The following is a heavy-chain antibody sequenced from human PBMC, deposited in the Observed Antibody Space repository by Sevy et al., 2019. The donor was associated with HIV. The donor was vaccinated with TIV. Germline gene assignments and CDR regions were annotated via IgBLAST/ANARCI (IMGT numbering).Heavy chain of an antibody. CDR2: IFSSGST. CDR1: GFTVNDKY. V-gene: IGHV3-66*02. J-gene: IGHJ4*02. CDR3: VGLFLSYRSGWSYFDY. D-gene: IGHD6-19*01. Sequence: GGSLRLSCAISGFTVNDKYIIWVRQAPGKGLEWVSVIFSSGSTYYADSAKGRFTISRDNSKNPVYLKMNSVRAEDTAVYYCVGLFLSYRSGWSYFDYWGQGTLVTVSS.